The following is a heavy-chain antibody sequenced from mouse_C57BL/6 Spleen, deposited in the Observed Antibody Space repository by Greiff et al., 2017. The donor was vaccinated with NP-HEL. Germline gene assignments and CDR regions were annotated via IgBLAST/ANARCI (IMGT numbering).Heavy chain of an antibody. CDR1: GYSFTGYY. J-gene: IGHJ2*01. CDR3: AKTAQAYFDY. CDR2: INPSTGGT. D-gene: IGHD3-2*02. Sequence: EVKLMESGPELVKPGASVKISCKASGYSFTGYYMNWVKQSPEKSLEWIGEINPSTGGTTYNQKFKAKATLTVDKSSSTAYMQLKSLTSEDSAVYYCAKTAQAYFDYWGQGTTLTVSS. V-gene: IGHV1-42*01.